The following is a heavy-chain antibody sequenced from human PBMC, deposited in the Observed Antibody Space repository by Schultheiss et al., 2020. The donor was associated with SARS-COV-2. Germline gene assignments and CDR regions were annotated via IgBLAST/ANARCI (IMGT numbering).Heavy chain of an antibody. Sequence: SETLSLTCAVYGGSFSGYYWSWIRQPPGKGLEWIGEINHSGSTNYNPSLKSRVTISVDTSKNQFSLKLSSVTAADTAVYYCAREVDTGGSDPWGQGTLVTVSS. CDR2: INHSGST. D-gene: IGHD5-18*01. V-gene: IGHV4-34*01. J-gene: IGHJ5*02. CDR3: AREVDTGGSDP. CDR1: GGSFSGYY.